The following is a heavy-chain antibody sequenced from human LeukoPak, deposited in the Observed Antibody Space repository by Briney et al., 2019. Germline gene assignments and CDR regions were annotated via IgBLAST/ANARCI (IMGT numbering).Heavy chain of an antibody. J-gene: IGHJ6*02. V-gene: IGHV4-30-2*01. CDR2: IYHSGST. D-gene: IGHD3-22*01. Sequence: SQTLSLTRAVSGGSISSGGYSWSWIRQPPGKGLEWIGYIYHSGSTYYNPSLKSRVTISVDRSKNQFSLKLSSVTAADTAVYYCARDWYDSSGYYYYGMDVWGQGTTVTVSS. CDR3: ARDWYDSSGYYYYGMDV. CDR1: GGSISSGGYS.